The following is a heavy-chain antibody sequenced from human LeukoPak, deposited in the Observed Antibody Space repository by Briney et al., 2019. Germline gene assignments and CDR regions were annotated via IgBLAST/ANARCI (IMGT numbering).Heavy chain of an antibody. D-gene: IGHD3-9*01. Sequence: GGSLRLSCAASGFTFSSYWMHWVRQAPGKGLVWFSRINSDGSSTSYADSVKGRFTISGDNAKNTLYLQMNSLRAEDTAVYYCARDFDDILTGYYYFDYWGQGTLVTVSS. CDR3: ARDFDDILTGYYYFDY. CDR2: INSDGSST. J-gene: IGHJ4*02. V-gene: IGHV3-74*01. CDR1: GFTFSSYW.